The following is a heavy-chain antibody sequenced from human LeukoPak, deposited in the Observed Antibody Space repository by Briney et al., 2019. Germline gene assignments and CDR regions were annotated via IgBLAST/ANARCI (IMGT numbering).Heavy chain of an antibody. D-gene: IGHD5-12*01. CDR1: GFPLSGYW. CDR2: INSDGSST. V-gene: IGHV3-74*01. Sequence: PGGSLRLSCAASGFPLSGYWMHWVRQAPGKGLVWVSRINSDGSSTSYADSVKGRFTISRANAKNTLYLQMNSLRAEDTAVYYCARGYSGYDYWGQGTLVTVSS. J-gene: IGHJ4*02. CDR3: ARGYSGYDY.